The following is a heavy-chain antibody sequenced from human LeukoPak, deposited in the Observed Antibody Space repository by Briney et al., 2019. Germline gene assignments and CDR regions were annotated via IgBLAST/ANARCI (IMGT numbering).Heavy chain of an antibody. V-gene: IGHV1-2*02. D-gene: IGHD3-16*02. CDR2: INPNSGGT. CDR1: GYTFTDYY. CDR3: ARDRSFFDY. J-gene: IGHJ4*02. Sequence: ASVTLSCKASGYTFTDYYMHWVRQAPGQGLEWMGWINPNSGGTNYAQKFQGRVTMTRDTSISTAYMELSRLRSDDTAVYYCARDRSFFDYWGQGTLVTVSS.